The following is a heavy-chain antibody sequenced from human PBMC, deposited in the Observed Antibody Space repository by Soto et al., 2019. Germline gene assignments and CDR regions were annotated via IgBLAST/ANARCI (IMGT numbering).Heavy chain of an antibody. CDR2: ISAYNGNT. Sequence: QVQLVQSGAEVKKPGASVKVSCKASGYTFTSYGISWVRQAPGQGLEWMGWISAYNGNTNYAQKPQGXVXXXTXXSTSTGYMGLSSLRSDDTAVYYCARASGSSYWFDPWGQGTLVTVSS. CDR1: GYTFTSYG. J-gene: IGHJ5*02. V-gene: IGHV1-18*01. CDR3: ARASGSSYWFDP. D-gene: IGHD1-26*01.